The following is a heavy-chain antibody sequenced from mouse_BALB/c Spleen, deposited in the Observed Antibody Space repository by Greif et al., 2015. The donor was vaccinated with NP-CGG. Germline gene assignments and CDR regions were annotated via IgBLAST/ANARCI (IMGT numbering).Heavy chain of an antibody. CDR3: ARDNGSSYGY. Sequence: DVQLVESGGGLVQPGGSLKLSCAASGFTFSSYGMSWVRQTPDKRLELVATINSNGGSTYYPDSVKGRFTISRDNAKNTLYLQMSSLKSEDTAMYYCARDNGSSYGYWGQGTTLTVSS. CDR1: GFTFSSYG. D-gene: IGHD1-1*01. V-gene: IGHV5-6-3*01. J-gene: IGHJ2*01. CDR2: INSNGGST.